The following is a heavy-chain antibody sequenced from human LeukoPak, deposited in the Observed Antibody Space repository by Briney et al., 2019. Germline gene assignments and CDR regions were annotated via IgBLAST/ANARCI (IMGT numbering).Heavy chain of an antibody. CDR3: ARPDSSGRWTVFDI. CDR2: INSDGSST. J-gene: IGHJ3*02. V-gene: IGHV3-74*01. Sequence: GGCLRLSCAASGFTFSSYWMHWVRQAPGKGLVWVSRINSDGSSTTYADTVKGRFTISRDNAKNTLYLQMNSLRAEDTAVYYCARPDSSGRWTVFDIWGQGTLVTASS. CDR1: GFTFSSYW. D-gene: IGHD3-22*01.